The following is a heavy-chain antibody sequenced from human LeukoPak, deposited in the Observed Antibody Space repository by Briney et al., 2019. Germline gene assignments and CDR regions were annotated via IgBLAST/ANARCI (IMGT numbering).Heavy chain of an antibody. V-gene: IGHV3-21*01. Sequence: GGSLRLSCGASGLTFSSYSMIWVRQAPGKGLEWVASISETSTYIFYADSLKGRFTISRDNAKNSLYLQMNSLRAEDTAVYYCARAAYSSSWYWDYWGQGSLVTVSS. J-gene: IGHJ4*02. CDR3: ARAAYSSSWYWDY. CDR1: GLTFSSYS. CDR2: ISETSTYI. D-gene: IGHD6-13*01.